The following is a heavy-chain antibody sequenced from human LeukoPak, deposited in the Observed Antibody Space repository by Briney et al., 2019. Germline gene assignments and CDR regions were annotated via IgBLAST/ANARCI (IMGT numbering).Heavy chain of an antibody. CDR1: GGSISSSGYN. V-gene: IGHV4-39*07. CDR3: ARDQREWFGEPMFDP. D-gene: IGHD3-10*01. Sequence: SETLSLICTVSGGSISSSGYNWDWIRQPPGKGLEWIGNLYDSGSTYYNPSLKSRVTISVDTSNNQFSLKLSSVTAADTAVYYCARDQREWFGEPMFDPWGQGTLVTVSS. J-gene: IGHJ5*02. CDR2: LYDSGST.